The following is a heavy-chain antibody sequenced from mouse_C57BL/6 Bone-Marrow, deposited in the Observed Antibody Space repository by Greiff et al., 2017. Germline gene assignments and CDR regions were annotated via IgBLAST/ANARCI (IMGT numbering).Heavy chain of an antibody. CDR2: IDPEDGDT. D-gene: IGHD2-4*01. J-gene: IGHJ3*01. Sequence: VQLQQSGAELVRPGASVKLSCTASGFNIKDYYMHWVKQRPEQGLEWIGRIDPEDGDTEYAPKFQGKATMTADTSANTAYLQLSSLTSEDTAVYYCTTDYDYDVAWFVYWGQGTLVTVSA. V-gene: IGHV14-1*01. CDR3: TTDYDYDVAWFVY. CDR1: GFNIKDYY.